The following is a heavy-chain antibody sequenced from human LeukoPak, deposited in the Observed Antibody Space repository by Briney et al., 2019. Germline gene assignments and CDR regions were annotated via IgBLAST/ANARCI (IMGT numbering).Heavy chain of an antibody. CDR1: GGSISSGGYY. Sequence: PSETLSLTCTVSGGSISSGGYYWSWIRQHPGKGLEWIGYIYYSGSTYYNPSLKSRVTISVDTSKNQFSLKLSSVTAADTAVYYCASELGGTNDYGDHYWYFDLWGRGTLVTVSS. J-gene: IGHJ2*01. CDR2: IYYSGST. V-gene: IGHV4-31*03. CDR3: ASELGGTNDYGDHYWYFDL. D-gene: IGHD4-17*01.